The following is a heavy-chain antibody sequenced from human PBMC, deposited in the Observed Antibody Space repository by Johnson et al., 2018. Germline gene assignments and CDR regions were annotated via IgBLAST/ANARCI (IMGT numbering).Heavy chain of an antibody. D-gene: IGHD6-19*01. CDR2: IYYSGST. CDR1: GGSISGYY. V-gene: IGHV4-59*01. J-gene: IGHJ1*01. Sequence: QVQLQESGPGLVKPSETLSLTCTVSGGSISGYYWTWIRQPPGKELEWLGFIYYSGSTHYNPSLRGRVTISVDTSKNQFSLKLTSVTAADTAVYYCARAVAGAAEYFQHWGQGTLVTVSS. CDR3: ARAVAGAAEYFQH.